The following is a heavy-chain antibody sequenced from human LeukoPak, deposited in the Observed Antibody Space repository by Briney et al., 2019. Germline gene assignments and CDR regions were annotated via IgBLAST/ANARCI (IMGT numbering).Heavy chain of an antibody. V-gene: IGHV4-59*01. J-gene: IGHJ3*02. D-gene: IGHD6-13*01. CDR1: GGSISSYY. Sequence: SETLSLTCTVSGGSISSYYWSWIRQPPGKALEWIGYIYYSGSTNYNPSLKSRVTISVDTSKNQFSLKLSSVTAADTAVYYCATRYSSSWDDAFDIWGQGTMVTVSS. CDR2: IYYSGST. CDR3: ATRYSSSWDDAFDI.